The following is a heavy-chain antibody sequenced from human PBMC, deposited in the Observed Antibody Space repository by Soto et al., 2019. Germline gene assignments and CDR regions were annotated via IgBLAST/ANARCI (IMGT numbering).Heavy chain of an antibody. CDR2: IRSKANSYAT. V-gene: IGHV3-73*01. CDR1: GFTFSGSA. D-gene: IGHD1-26*01. J-gene: IGHJ4*02. CDR3: TTRKGTRASTLDTFDY. Sequence: GGSLRLSCAASGFTFSGSAMHWVRQASGKGLEWVGRIRSKANSYATAYAASVKGRFTISRDDSKNTAYLQMNSLKTEAAAVYYCTTRKGTRASTLDTFDYWGQGTLVTVSS.